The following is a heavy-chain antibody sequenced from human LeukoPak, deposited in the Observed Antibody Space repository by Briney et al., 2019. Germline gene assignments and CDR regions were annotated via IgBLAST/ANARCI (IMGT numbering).Heavy chain of an antibody. CDR2: MNPNSGNT. V-gene: IGHV1-8*02. J-gene: IGHJ6*02. CDR3: ARGRITIFGVVIISYYGMDV. Sequence: ASVKVSCKASGYTFTTYYIHWVRQATGQGLEWMGWMNPNSGNTGYAQKFQGRVTMTRNTSISTAYMELSSLRSEDTAVYYCARGRITIFGVVIISYYGMDVWGQGATVTVSS. D-gene: IGHD3-3*01. CDR1: GYTFTTYY.